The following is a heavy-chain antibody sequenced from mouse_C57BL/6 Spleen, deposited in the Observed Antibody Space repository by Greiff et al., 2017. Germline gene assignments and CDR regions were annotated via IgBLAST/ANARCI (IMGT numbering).Heavy chain of an antibody. V-gene: IGHV1-69*01. CDR2: IDPSDSYT. CDR1: GYTFTSYW. CDR3: ARSPVDYDSY. D-gene: IGHD2-4*01. J-gene: IGHJ3*01. Sequence: QVQLQQPGAELVMPGASVKLSCKASGYTFTSYWMHWVKQRPGQGLEWIGEIDPSDSYTNYNQKFKGKSTLTVDKSSSTAYMQLSSLTSEDSAVYYCARSPVDYDSYWGQGTLVTVSA.